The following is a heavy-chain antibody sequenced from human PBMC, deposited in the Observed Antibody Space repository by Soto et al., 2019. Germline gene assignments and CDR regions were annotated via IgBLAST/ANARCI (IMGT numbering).Heavy chain of an antibody. V-gene: IGHV3-30*03. CDR1: GITFDTYG. CDR2: VSYDGSHK. CDR3: VRGGGGGLFDP. D-gene: IGHD2-15*01. J-gene: IGHJ5*02. Sequence: GGSLRLSCTASGITFDTYGMHWVRQTPGKGLEWVAVVSYDGSHKYYGDSVRGRFTISRDNAKRSLYLQMMSLTAEDTAIYYCVRGGGGGLFDPWGQGTMVTVSS.